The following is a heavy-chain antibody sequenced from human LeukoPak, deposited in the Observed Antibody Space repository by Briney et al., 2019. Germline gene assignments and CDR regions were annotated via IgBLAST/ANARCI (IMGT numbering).Heavy chain of an antibody. CDR3: TRERFYSIDV. CDR2: IYSSGST. J-gene: IGHJ6*04. CDR1: GFTVSSKY. D-gene: IGHD2-21*01. V-gene: IGHV3-66*01. Sequence: GGSLRLSCAASGFTVSSKYMGWVRQAPGKGLEWVSVIYSSGSTYYADSVKGRFTISRDNSKNTLFLQMNSLRGEDTAVYYCTRERFYSIDVWGKGTTVTVSS.